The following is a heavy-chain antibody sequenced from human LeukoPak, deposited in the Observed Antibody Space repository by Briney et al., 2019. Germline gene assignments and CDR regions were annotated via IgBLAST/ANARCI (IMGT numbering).Heavy chain of an antibody. V-gene: IGHV3-23*01. J-gene: IGHJ4*02. CDR1: GFTFRSYW. CDR2: ISGSGGST. Sequence: HPGGSLRLSCAASGFTFRSYWMSWVRQAPGKGLEWVSAISGSGGSTYYADSVKGRFTISRDNSKNTLYLQMNSLRAEDTAVYYCAKVISSWWSYCDYWGQGTLVTVSS. CDR3: AKVISSWWSYCDY. D-gene: IGHD6-13*01.